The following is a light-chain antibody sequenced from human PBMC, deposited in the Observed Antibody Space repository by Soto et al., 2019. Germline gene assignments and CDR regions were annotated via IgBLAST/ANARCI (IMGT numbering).Light chain of an antibody. CDR3: QHYKNWPPWT. Sequence: EIVMTHSPATLSVSPGERATLSCRASQSVSSNLAWYQQKPGQAPRLLVYGASTRATGIPARFSGSGSGTEFTLTISSLQLEDYAVYYCQHYKNWPPWTFGQGPKVEIK. CDR1: QSVSSN. CDR2: GAS. V-gene: IGKV3-15*01. J-gene: IGKJ1*01.